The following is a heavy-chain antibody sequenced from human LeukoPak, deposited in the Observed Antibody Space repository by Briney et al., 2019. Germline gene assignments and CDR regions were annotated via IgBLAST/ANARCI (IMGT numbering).Heavy chain of an antibody. J-gene: IGHJ5*02. CDR1: GFTFTSYD. D-gene: IGHD4-23*01. CDR2: MNPNNGNT. V-gene: IGHV1-8*01. CDR3: ARDYGGNSGWFDP. Sequence: ASVKVSCKASGFTFTSYDINWVRQATGQGLEWMGWMNPNNGNTGYAQKFQGRVTMTRDTSISTACMELRSLRSEDTAVYYCARDYGGNSGWFDPWGQGTLVTVSS.